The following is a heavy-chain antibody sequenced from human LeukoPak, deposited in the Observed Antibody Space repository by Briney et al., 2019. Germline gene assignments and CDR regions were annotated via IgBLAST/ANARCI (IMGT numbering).Heavy chain of an antibody. CDR1: GGSFSGYY. CDR2: INHSGST. J-gene: IGHJ4*02. D-gene: IGHD6-19*01. Sequence: SETLSLTCAVYGGSFSGYYWSWIRQPPGKGLEWIGEINHSGSTNYNPSLKSRVTISVDTSKNQFSLKLSSVTAAETAVYYCARGNSSGWSAYFDYWGQGTLVTVSS. V-gene: IGHV4-34*01. CDR3: ARGNSSGWSAYFDY.